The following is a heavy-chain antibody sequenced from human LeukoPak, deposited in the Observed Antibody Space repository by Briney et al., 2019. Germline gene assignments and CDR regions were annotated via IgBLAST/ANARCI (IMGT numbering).Heavy chain of an antibody. D-gene: IGHD1-26*01. CDR1: GFTFSSYA. CDR2: ISGSGGST. CDR3: AERSGSRTTSITNDY. Sequence: PGGSLRLSCAASGFTFSSYAMSWVRQAPGKGLEWVSAISGSGGSTYYADSVKGRFTISRDNSKNTLYLQMNSLRAEDTAVYYCAERSGSRTTSITNDYWGQGTLVTVSS. J-gene: IGHJ4*02. V-gene: IGHV3-23*01.